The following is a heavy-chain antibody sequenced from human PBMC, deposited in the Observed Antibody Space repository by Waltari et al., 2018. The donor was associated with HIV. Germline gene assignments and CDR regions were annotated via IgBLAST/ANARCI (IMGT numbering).Heavy chain of an antibody. V-gene: IGHV1-69*01. Sequence: QVQLVQSGAEVKKPGSSVKVSCKASGGTFSSYAISWVRQAPGQGLEWMGGISPICGTANYAQKFQGRVTITADESTSTADMELSSLRSEDTAVYYCARDQGIAVAGAFDYWGQGTLVTVSS. CDR2: ISPICGTA. J-gene: IGHJ4*02. CDR1: GGTFSSYA. CDR3: ARDQGIAVAGAFDY. D-gene: IGHD6-19*01.